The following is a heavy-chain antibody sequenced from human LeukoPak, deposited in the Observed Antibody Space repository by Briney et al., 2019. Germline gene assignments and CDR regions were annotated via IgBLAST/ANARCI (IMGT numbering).Heavy chain of an antibody. CDR1: GFTFSNYG. J-gene: IGHJ4*02. Sequence: GGSLRLSCTASGFTFSNYGMHWVRQAPGKGLEWVAVISYDGSNEYYADSVKGRFTISRDNSKNTLYLQMNSLGADDTAVYYCAKGNWRYFDYWGQGTLVTVSS. CDR3: AKGNWRYFDY. CDR2: ISYDGSNE. D-gene: IGHD1-1*01. V-gene: IGHV3-30*18.